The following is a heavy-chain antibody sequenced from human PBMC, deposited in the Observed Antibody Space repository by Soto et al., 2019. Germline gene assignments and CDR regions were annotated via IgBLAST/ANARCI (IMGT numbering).Heavy chain of an antibody. D-gene: IGHD3-9*01. CDR1: GGSISSHY. CDR2: IYYGGSR. CDR3: ARGGIGNYDILTGYYRPGGSFGP. V-gene: IGHV4-59*11. Sequence: EALPLPSSHSGGSISSHYWNWIRQPPGKGLAWIGYIYYGGSRYYNPSLKSRVTISVDTSKNQFSLQLSSVTAADTALYYCARGGIGNYDILTGYYRPGGSFGPWDHGPLGIVSS. J-gene: IGHJ5*02.